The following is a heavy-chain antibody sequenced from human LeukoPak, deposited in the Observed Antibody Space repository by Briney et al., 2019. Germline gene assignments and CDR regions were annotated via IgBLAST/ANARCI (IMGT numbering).Heavy chain of an antibody. CDR1: GFNYSSYT. V-gene: IGHV3-48*01. CDR2: ISASRDIT. D-gene: IGHD1-26*01. J-gene: IGHJ3*02. Sequence: GGSLRLSCAASGFNYSSYTMNWVRQAPGMGLEWLSYISASRDITYYADSVKGRFTISRDNAKNSLYLQMNSLRAEDTAVYYCARQILYSGSYVGDAFDIWGQGTMVTVSS. CDR3: ARQILYSGSYVGDAFDI.